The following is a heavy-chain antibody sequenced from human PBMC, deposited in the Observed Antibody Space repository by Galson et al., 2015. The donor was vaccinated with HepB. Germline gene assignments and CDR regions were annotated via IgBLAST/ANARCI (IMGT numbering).Heavy chain of an antibody. D-gene: IGHD6-19*01. CDR2: ISGSGGST. V-gene: IGHV3-23*01. J-gene: IGHJ4*02. CDR1: GVTFSSDA. CDR3: AKQFSVAGTGDWDY. Sequence: SLRLSCAASGVTFSSDAMSWVRQAPGKGLEWVSAISGSGGSTYYADSVKGRFTISRDNSKNTLYLQMNSLRAEDTAVYYCAKQFSVAGTGDWDYWGQGTLVTVSS.